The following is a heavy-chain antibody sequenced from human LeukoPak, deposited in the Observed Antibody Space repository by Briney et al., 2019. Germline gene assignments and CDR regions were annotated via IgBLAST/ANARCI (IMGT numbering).Heavy chain of an antibody. Sequence: QTGGSLRLSCAASGFTFSSYSMNWVRQAPGKGLEWVAYISSSDGTTHYADSVKGRFTISRDNAKSSLYLQMNNLRVEDTAVYYCARGPLNWGAHGYWGQGTLVTVSS. CDR3: ARGPLNWGAHGY. V-gene: IGHV3-48*04. CDR2: ISSSDGTT. D-gene: IGHD7-27*01. J-gene: IGHJ4*02. CDR1: GFTFSSYS.